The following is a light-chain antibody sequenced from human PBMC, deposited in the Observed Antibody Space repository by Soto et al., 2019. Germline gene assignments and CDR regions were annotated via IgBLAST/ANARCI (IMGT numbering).Light chain of an antibody. J-gene: IGKJ4*01. CDR3: QHFKSYPLT. CDR1: QGISTA. V-gene: IGKV1-13*02. Sequence: AVQLTQSPSSLSASLGDRVTITCRASQGISTALVWYHQKPGEAPKFLMSDASSLEGGVPSRFSGSGSGTDFTLTISSLQPEDFATYYCQHFKSYPLTFGGGTKVEIQ. CDR2: DAS.